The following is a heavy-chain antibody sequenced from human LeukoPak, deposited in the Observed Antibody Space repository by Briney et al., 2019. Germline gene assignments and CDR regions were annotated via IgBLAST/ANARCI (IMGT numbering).Heavy chain of an antibody. CDR2: IYHSGST. D-gene: IGHD2-15*01. J-gene: IGHJ4*02. CDR3: ARDFRGVAPPDY. CDR1: GYSISSGYY. V-gene: IGHV4-38-2*02. Sequence: SETLSLTCTVSGYSISSGYYWGWIRQPPGKGLEWIGSIYHSGSTYYNPSLKSRVTISVDTSKNQFSLKLSSVTAADTAVYYCARDFRGVAPPDYWGQGTLVTVSS.